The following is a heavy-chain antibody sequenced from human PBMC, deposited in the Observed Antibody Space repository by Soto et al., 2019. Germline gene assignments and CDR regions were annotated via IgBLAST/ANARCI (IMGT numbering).Heavy chain of an antibody. CDR1: GFTFSSHA. J-gene: IGHJ4*02. CDR3: AKDSGYSGYDWIFNY. D-gene: IGHD5-12*01. CDR2: ISCNGGST. Sequence: GGSLRLSCAASGFTFSSHAMTWVRQAPGQGLEWVAGISCNGGSTYYADSVQGRFTISRDNSKNTLYLQMNSLRAEDTAVYYCAKDSGYSGYDWIFNYWGQGTLVTVSS. V-gene: IGHV3-23*01.